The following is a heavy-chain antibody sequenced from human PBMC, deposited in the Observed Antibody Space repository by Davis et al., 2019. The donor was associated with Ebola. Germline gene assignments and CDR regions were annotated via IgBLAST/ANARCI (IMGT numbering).Heavy chain of an antibody. J-gene: IGHJ6*02. CDR3: ARDQNYYDSLYYYGMDV. CDR1: GYTFTSYA. V-gene: IGHV1-3*01. CDR2: INAGDGNT. D-gene: IGHD3-22*01. Sequence: ASVKVSCKASGYTFTSYAMHWVRQAPGQRLEWMGWINAGDGNTKYSQKFQGRVTITRDTSASTAYMELSSLRSEDTAVYYCARDQNYYDSLYYYGMDVWGQGTTVTVSS.